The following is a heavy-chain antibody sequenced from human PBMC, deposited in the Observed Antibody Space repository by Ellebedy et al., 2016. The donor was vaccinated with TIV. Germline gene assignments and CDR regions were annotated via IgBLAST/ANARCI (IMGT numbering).Heavy chain of an antibody. CDR1: GFTFSQYA. Sequence: GESLKISXAASGFTFSQYAMHWVRQAPGKGLEWVAVMSYNGRSEYYADSVQGRFAISRDNSRNSLYLQMNSLRGEDTAVYYCARLMEVATVVFYYGMDVWGQGTTVTVSS. CDR2: MSYNGRSE. J-gene: IGHJ6*02. V-gene: IGHV3-30*09. CDR3: ARLMEVATVVFYYGMDV. D-gene: IGHD2-8*01.